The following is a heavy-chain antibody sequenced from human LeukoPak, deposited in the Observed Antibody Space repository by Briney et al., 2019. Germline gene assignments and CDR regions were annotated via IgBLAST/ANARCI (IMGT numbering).Heavy chain of an antibody. V-gene: IGHV1-2*02. CDR3: ARGLPYPELRDGDAFDI. Sequence: GASVKVSCKASGYTFTGYYMHWVRQAPGQGLEWMGWINPNSGGTNYAQKFQGRVTMTRDTSISTAYMELSRLRSDDTAVYYCARGLPYPELRDGDAFDIWGQGTMVTVSS. CDR1: GYTFTGYY. CDR2: INPNSGGT. J-gene: IGHJ3*02. D-gene: IGHD1-7*01.